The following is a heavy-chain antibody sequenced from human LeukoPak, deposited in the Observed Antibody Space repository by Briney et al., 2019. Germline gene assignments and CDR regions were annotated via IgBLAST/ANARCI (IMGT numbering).Heavy chain of an antibody. J-gene: IGHJ4*02. CDR3: TQLSRGY. Sequence: PGGSLRLSCAASGFSLSDAGMSWVRQAPGKGLECVGRLKPKTDGGTTDYAEPVNDRFTVSRDDSKNTMYLQMNSLKAEDTGLYYCTQLSRGYWGQGTQVTVSS. V-gene: IGHV3-15*01. D-gene: IGHD1-1*01. CDR2: LKPKTDGGTT. CDR1: GFSLSDAG.